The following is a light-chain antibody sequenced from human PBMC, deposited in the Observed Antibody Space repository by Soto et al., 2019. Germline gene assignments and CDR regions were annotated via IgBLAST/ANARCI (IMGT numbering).Light chain of an antibody. Sequence: DIQMTQSPSSLSASVGDRVTITCRASQRISSYLNWYQQKPGKAPKLLIYAASSLQSGVPSRFSSSVSGTDFTLTISSLQPEDFATYYCQQSYSAPRTFGQGTKVEIK. V-gene: IGKV1-39*01. CDR1: QRISSY. CDR3: QQSYSAPRT. J-gene: IGKJ1*01. CDR2: AAS.